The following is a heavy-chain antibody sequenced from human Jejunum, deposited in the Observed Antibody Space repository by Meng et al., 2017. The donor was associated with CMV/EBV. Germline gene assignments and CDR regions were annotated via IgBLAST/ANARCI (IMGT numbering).Heavy chain of an antibody. CDR3: ARERPGSGYQVTDY. Sequence: SGYVFNTKGISWVRQASGQGFEWIGWISPYNGNTKLADNFQGRVTLTTESSTRTVYMELRSLTSDDTAMYYCARERPGSGYQVTDYWGQGTLVTVSS. CDR2: ISPYNGNT. CDR1: GYVFNTKG. D-gene: IGHD2-2*01. V-gene: IGHV1-18*01. J-gene: IGHJ4*02.